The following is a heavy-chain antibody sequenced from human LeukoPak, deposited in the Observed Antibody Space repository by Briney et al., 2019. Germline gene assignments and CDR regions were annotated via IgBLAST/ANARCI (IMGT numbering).Heavy chain of an antibody. J-gene: IGHJ4*02. CDR3: AREMYDSGGYRVSYFDY. D-gene: IGHD3-22*01. V-gene: IGHV4-39*07. CDR2: MYSSGST. Sequence: SETLSLTCTVSGPSISSTIYYWGWIRQPPGKGLEWIGSMYSSGSTYYNPSLKSRVTISIDTSKNQFSLKLSSVTAADTAVYYCAREMYDSGGYRVSYFDYWGQGTLVTVSS. CDR1: GPSISSTIYY.